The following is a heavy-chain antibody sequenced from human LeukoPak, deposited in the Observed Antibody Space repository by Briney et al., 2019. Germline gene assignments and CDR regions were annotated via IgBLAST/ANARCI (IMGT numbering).Heavy chain of an antibody. CDR3: VRGNYNIDD. CDR2: TYCRSQWYY. J-gene: IGHJ4*01. CDR1: GVSVTSTGAC. V-gene: IGHV6-1*01. Sequence: SQSLSLTCAISGVSVTSTGACWNWLAPWQSRGLEWLGRTYCRSQWYYESALSVKSILIVAPDTSLNQFSLQLNSVTPEDTSVYYCVRGNYNIDDWGQGSLVTVSS. D-gene: IGHD5-24*01.